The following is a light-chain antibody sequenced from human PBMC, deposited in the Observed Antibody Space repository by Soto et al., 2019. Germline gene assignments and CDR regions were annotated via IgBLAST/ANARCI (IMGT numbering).Light chain of an antibody. CDR3: QQYSDWPLT. CDR1: QSVSRN. CDR2: DAS. J-gene: IGKJ1*01. V-gene: IGKV3-15*01. Sequence: EIVLTQSPVTLSFSPGERATLSGRASQSVSRNLAWYQQKPGQAPRLLIYDASTRATGIPARFSGSGSGTEFSLTISSLQSEDSAVYYCQQYSDWPLTFGQGTKVDIK.